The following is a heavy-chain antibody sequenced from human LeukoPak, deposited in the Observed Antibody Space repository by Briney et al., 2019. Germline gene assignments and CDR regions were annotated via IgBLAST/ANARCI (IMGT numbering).Heavy chain of an antibody. CDR1: GFPFSTHS. Sequence: GESLRLSCAASGFPFSTHSLNWVRQAPGKGLEWVAVISYDGSNKYYADSVKGRFTISRDNSKNTLYLQMNSLRAEDTAVYYCASEYRDFDYWGQGTLVTVSS. CDR3: ASEYRDFDY. D-gene: IGHD5-18*01. CDR2: ISYDGSNK. V-gene: IGHV3-30*03. J-gene: IGHJ4*02.